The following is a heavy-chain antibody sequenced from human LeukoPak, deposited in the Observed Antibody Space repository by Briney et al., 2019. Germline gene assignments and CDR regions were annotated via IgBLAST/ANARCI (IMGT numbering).Heavy chain of an antibody. CDR1: GGSISTYY. CDR2: ISSSSSTI. J-gene: IGHJ4*02. V-gene: IGHV3-48*02. D-gene: IGHD3-16*01. CDR3: ARGRFWGNQGVDY. Sequence: ETLSLTCTVSGGSISTYYWNWIRQPPGKGLEWVSYISSSSSTIYYADSVKGRFTISRDNAKNSLYLQMNSLRDEDTAVYYCARGRFWGNQGVDYWGQGTLVTVSS.